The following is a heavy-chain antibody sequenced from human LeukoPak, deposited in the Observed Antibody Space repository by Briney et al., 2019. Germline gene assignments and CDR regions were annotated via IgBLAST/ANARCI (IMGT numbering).Heavy chain of an antibody. CDR1: GGSISSYY. Sequence: SETLSLTCTVSGGSISSYYRSWIRQPPGKGLEWIGYIYYSGSTNYNPSLKSRVTISVDTSKNQFSLKLSSVTAADTAVYYCARDGYDGWFDPWGQGTLVTVSS. D-gene: IGHD5-12*01. J-gene: IGHJ5*02. CDR3: ARDGYDGWFDP. V-gene: IGHV4-59*01. CDR2: IYYSGST.